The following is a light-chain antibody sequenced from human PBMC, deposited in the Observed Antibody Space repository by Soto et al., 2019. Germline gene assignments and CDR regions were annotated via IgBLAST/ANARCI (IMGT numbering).Light chain of an antibody. J-gene: IGLJ2*01. CDR3: CSYAGGYLL. CDR1: RSDVGGYNY. CDR2: EVN. Sequence: QSALTQPRSVSGSPGQSVTISCTGTRSDVGGYNYVSWYQQHPGKAPNLMIYEVNKWPPGVPDRFSGSKSGNTASLTISGLQAEDEADYYCCSYAGGYLLFGGGTKLTVL. V-gene: IGLV2-11*01.